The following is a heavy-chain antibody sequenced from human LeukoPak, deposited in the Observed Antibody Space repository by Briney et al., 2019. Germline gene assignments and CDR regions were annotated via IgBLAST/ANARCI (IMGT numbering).Heavy chain of an antibody. J-gene: IGHJ4*02. CDR1: GGTFSSYA. CDR3: ARGSGYYYYFDY. D-gene: IGHD3-22*01. Sequence: GSSVKVSCKASGGTFSSYAISWVRQAPGQGLEWMGRIIPIFGTANYAQKFQGRVTITTDESTSTAYMELSGLRSEDTAVYYCARGSGYYYYFDYWGQGTLVTVSS. CDR2: IIPIFGTA. V-gene: IGHV1-69*05.